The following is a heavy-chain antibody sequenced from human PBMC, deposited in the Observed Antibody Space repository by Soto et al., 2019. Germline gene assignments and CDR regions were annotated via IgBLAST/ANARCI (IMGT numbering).Heavy chain of an antibody. V-gene: IGHV3-11*01. CDR1: GFPFSDYY. CDR2: ISSSGSTI. CDR3: ARDRVEGAGWFDP. J-gene: IGHJ5*02. Sequence: QVQLVESGGGLVKPGGSLRLSCAASGFPFSDYYMNWIRQAPGKGLELVSYISSSGSTIYYADSVKGRFTISRDNAKNSMYLHMNSLRADDTAVYYCARDRVEGAGWFDPWGQGTLVTVSS. D-gene: IGHD1-26*01.